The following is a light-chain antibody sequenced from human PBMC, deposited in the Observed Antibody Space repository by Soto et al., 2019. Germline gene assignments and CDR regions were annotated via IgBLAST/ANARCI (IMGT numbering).Light chain of an antibody. CDR3: QQYNNWPPELT. CDR2: GAS. Sequence: IVMTQSPTTLSVSPGQRATLSCRASQSVGSNLAWYQQKPGQPPRLLXYGASTRATGIPARFSGSGSGKEFTLNISSLQSEDFAVYYCQQYNNWPPELTFGGGTKVDIK. CDR1: QSVGSN. V-gene: IGKV3-15*01. J-gene: IGKJ4*01.